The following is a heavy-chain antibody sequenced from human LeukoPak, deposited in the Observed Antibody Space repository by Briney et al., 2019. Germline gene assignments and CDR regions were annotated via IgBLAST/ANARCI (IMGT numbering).Heavy chain of an antibody. CDR2: IYSGGST. CDR1: GFTVSSNY. Sequence: GGSLRLSCAASGFTVSSNYMSWVRQAPGKGLEWVSVIYSGGSTYYADSVKGRFTISRDNSKNTLYLQMNSLRAEDTAVYYCARRYYGSGSYPYHDAFDIWGQGTMVTVSS. CDR3: ARRYYGSGSYPYHDAFDI. J-gene: IGHJ3*02. D-gene: IGHD3-10*01. V-gene: IGHV3-66*04.